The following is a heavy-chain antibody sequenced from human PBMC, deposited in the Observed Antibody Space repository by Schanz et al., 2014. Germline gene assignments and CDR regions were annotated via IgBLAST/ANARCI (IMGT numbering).Heavy chain of an antibody. CDR2: ISHSGGSK. J-gene: IGHJ6*02. D-gene: IGHD2-15*01. Sequence: VQMVESGGGVVQPGRSLRLSCSASGFTLSSYAMHWVRQAPGKGLEWVSSISHSGGSKYYADSVKGRFTISRDNSENTLYLQMNSLSAEDTAVFYCAKGMRYCSGGTCYDYYYYGLDVWGRGTTVTVSS. CDR3: AKGMRYCSGGTCYDYYYYGLDV. CDR1: GFTLSSYA. V-gene: IGHV3-23*04.